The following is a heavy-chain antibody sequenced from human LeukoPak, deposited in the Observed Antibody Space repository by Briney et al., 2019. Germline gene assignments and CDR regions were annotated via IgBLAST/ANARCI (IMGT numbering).Heavy chain of an antibody. CDR2: INHRGDT. CDR1: GGSFSRYY. Sequence: PSETLSLTCAVYGGSFSRYYWSWIRQSPGKGLEWIAEINHRGDTNYNPSVKSRVTISVDTSKNQFSLKVTSLTAADTAVYFCARGPTISETGYFDYWGQGTLVTISS. V-gene: IGHV4-34*01. J-gene: IGHJ4*03. CDR3: ARGPTISETGYFDY. D-gene: IGHD1-1*01.